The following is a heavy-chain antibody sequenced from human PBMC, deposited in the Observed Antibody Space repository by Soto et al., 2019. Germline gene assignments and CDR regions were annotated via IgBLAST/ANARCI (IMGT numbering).Heavy chain of an antibody. V-gene: IGHV3-23*01. J-gene: IGHJ3*02. D-gene: IGHD4-17*01. CDR1: GFTFSSYA. CDR3: AKDPPPSGDYLLSPDAFDI. CDR2: ISGSGGST. Sequence: EVQLLESGGGLVQPGGSLRLSCAASGFTFSSYAMSWVRQAPGKGLEWVSAISGSGGSTYYADSVTGRFTISRDNSKNTLYLQMNSLRAEDTAVYYCAKDPPPSGDYLLSPDAFDIWGQGTMVTVSS.